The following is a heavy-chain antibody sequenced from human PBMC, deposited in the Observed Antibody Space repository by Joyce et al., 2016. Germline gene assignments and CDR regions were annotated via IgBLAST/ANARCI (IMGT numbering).Heavy chain of an antibody. CDR1: GYNFSRYW. D-gene: IGHD1/OR15-1a*01. CDR3: ARSTKYNWNNDFDS. CDR2: IFPDDSDT. Sequence: EVQLVQSGAEVNKPGESLKISCKASGYNFSRYWIGWVSQMPGKGLECMGIIFPDDSDTRYSPSFQGQVTFSADKSTSTAFLQWSSLKASDTALYYCARSTKYNWNNDFDSWGQGTLVTVSS. V-gene: IGHV5-51*01. J-gene: IGHJ5*01.